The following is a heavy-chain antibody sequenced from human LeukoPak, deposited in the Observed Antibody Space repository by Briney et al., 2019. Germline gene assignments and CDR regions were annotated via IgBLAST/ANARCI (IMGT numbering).Heavy chain of an antibody. Sequence: SETLSLTCAVSGGSISSHYWSWIRQPPGKGLEWIGYIYYSGSTNYNPSLKSRVTISVDTSKNQFSLKLSSVTAADTAVYYCARSRIAVYYYYMDVWGKGTTVTVSS. CDR1: GGSISSHY. V-gene: IGHV4-59*11. CDR2: IYYSGST. J-gene: IGHJ6*03. D-gene: IGHD6-19*01. CDR3: ARSRIAVYYYYMDV.